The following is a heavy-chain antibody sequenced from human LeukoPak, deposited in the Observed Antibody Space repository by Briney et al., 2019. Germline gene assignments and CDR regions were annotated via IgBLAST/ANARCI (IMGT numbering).Heavy chain of an antibody. V-gene: IGHV3-21*01. D-gene: IGHD1-26*01. CDR2: ISSSSSYI. CDR1: GFTFSSYA. CDR3: AREWELLCDY. Sequence: GGSLRLSCAASGFTFSSYAMSWVRQAPGKGLEWVSSISSSSSYIYYADSVKGRFTISRDNAKNSLYLQMNSLRAEDTAVYYCAREWELLCDYWGQGTLVTVSS. J-gene: IGHJ4*02.